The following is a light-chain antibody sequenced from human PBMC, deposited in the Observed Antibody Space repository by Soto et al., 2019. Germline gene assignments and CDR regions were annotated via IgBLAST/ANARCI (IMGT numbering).Light chain of an antibody. Sequence: DIQLTQSPPLLSASVGDRVTITCRASQGISTYLAWYQQKPGKVPRLLMYAASTLQSGVPSRFSGSGSGTEFTLTVSSLQPEDFATYYCQQLLDYPYTFGQGTNLEIK. CDR3: QQLLDYPYT. CDR2: AAS. V-gene: IGKV1-9*01. CDR1: QGISTY. J-gene: IGKJ2*01.